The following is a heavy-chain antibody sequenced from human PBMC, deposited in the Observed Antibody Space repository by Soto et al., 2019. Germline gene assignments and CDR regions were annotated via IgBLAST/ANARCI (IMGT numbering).Heavy chain of an antibody. CDR2: ISSSSSYI. CDR1: GFTFSSYS. J-gene: IGHJ6*02. Sequence: GSLRLSCAASGFTFSSYSMNWVRQAPGKGLEWVSSISSSSSYIYYADSVKGRFTISRDNAKNPLYLQMNSLRAEDTAVYYCARPAYCSSTSCYVLDGMDVWGQGTTVTVSS. CDR3: ARPAYCSSTSCYVLDGMDV. V-gene: IGHV3-21*01. D-gene: IGHD2-2*01.